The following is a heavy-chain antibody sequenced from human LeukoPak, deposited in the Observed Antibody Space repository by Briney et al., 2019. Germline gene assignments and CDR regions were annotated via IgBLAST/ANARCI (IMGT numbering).Heavy chain of an antibody. J-gene: IGHJ1*01. CDR1: GLSARNNY. CDR3: ASDSYSPEYFQH. V-gene: IGHV3-66*01. Sequence: GGPLKFSCSAPGLSARNNYRTGAAKPPGRGLEWVSVIYSGGSTFYADSVKGRFTISRDNSKNTLYLQMNSLRAEDTAVYYCASDSYSPEYFQHWGQGTLVTVSS. D-gene: IGHD2-15*01. CDR2: IYSGGST.